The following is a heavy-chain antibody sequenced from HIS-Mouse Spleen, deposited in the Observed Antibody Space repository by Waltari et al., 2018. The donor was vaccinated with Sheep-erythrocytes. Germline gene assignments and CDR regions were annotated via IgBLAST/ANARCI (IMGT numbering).Heavy chain of an antibody. CDR3: ALSVDLAGAFDI. J-gene: IGHJ3*02. Sequence: QVQLQQWGAGLLKPSETLSLTCAVYGGSFSGYYWSWIRQPPGKGLEWIGEINHSGSNNYNPSLKGRVTIAVDTSKNQFSLKLSSVTAADTAVYYCALSVDLAGAFDIWGQGTMVTVSS. V-gene: IGHV4-34*01. CDR2: INHSGSN. D-gene: IGHD6-19*01. CDR1: GGSFSGYY.